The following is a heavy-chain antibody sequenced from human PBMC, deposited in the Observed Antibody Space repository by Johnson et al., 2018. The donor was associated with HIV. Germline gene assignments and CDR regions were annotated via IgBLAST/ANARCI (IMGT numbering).Heavy chain of an antibody. J-gene: IGHJ3*01. CDR2: ISFDENNK. D-gene: IGHD1-14*01. CDR1: GFIFSTYT. CDR3: LSAENAFDF. V-gene: IGHV3-30-3*02. Sequence: QVQLVESGGGVVQPGGSLRLSCAASGFIFSTYTMHWVRQAPGKGLEWVAVISFDENNKVYADSVKGRFTISRDNANKTLHLQMNFVRAEDMALYYCLSAENAFDFWGQGTMVTVSS.